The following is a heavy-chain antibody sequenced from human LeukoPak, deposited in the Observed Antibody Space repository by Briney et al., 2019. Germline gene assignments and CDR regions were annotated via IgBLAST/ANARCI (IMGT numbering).Heavy chain of an antibody. D-gene: IGHD3-16*01. CDR2: IDWDDDK. V-gene: IGHV2-70*01. Sequence: SGPTLVKPTQTLTLTCTFSGFSLSTSGMCVSWIRQPPGKALEWPAHIDWDDDKYYSTFLKTRLTISKDTSKNQVVLTMTNMDPVDTATYYCARRLWGYYFDFWGQGTLVTVSS. CDR1: GFSLSTSGMC. J-gene: IGHJ4*02. CDR3: ARRLWGYYFDF.